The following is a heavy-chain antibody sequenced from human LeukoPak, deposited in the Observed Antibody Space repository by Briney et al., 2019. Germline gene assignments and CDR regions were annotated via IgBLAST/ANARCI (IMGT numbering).Heavy chain of an antibody. CDR2: ISDDGSYT. CDR1: GFSFSRHW. D-gene: IGHD7-27*01. CDR3: ASFGISWGSAY. V-gene: IGHV3-74*03. Sequence: LSGGSLRLSCEASGFSFSRHWMPWVRHAPGKGLVWVSRISDDGSYTANVDSVEGRFITSRDNVRNTLYLHMNGLRAEDTAVYYCASFGISWGSAYWGQGTLVTVSS. J-gene: IGHJ4*02.